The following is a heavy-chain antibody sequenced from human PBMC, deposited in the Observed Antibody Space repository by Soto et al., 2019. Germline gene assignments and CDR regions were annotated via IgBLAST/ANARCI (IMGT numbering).Heavy chain of an antibody. D-gene: IGHD3-3*01. CDR1: GYSISSGYY. CDR3: ARDNPITIFGVVHSWFDP. Sequence: LSLTCAVSGYSISSGYYWGWIRQPPGKGLEWIGSIYHSGSTYYNPSLKSRVTISVDTSKNQFSLKLSSVTAADTAVYYCARDNPITIFGVVHSWFDPWGQGTLVTVSS. CDR2: IYHSGST. J-gene: IGHJ5*02. V-gene: IGHV4-38-2*02.